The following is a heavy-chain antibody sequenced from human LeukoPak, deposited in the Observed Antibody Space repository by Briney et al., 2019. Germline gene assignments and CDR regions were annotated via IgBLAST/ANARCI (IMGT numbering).Heavy chain of an antibody. J-gene: IGHJ4*02. CDR3: ARDRPAARSDY. CDR2: INQDGSEK. V-gene: IGHV3-7*01. D-gene: IGHD6-6*01. CDR1: GFTFSSYW. Sequence: GGSLRLSCAAPGFTFSSYWMSWVRQAPGKGLEWVANINQDGSEKYYVDSVKGRFTISRDNAKNSLYLQMNSLRAEDTAVYYCARDRPAARSDYWGQGTLVTVSS.